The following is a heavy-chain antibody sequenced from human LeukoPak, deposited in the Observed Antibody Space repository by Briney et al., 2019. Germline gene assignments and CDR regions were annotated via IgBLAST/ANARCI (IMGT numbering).Heavy chain of an antibody. V-gene: IGHV1-2*04. CDR3: ARGRVETYYYDSSGYYSALDY. D-gene: IGHD3-22*01. Sequence: GASVKVSCKASGYAFTTYAMNWVRQAPGQGLEWMGWINPNSGGTNYAQKFQGWVTMTRDTSISTAYMELSRLRSDDTAVYYCARGRVETYYYDSSGYYSALDYWGQGTLVTVSS. CDR2: INPNSGGT. J-gene: IGHJ4*02. CDR1: GYAFTTYA.